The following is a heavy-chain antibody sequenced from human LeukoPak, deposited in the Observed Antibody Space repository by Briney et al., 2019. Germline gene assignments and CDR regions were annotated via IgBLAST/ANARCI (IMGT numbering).Heavy chain of an antibody. J-gene: IGHJ4*02. CDR1: GFTFSSYG. CDR3: ARSPKLCTSTSCRYEEVDF. D-gene: IGHD2-2*01. V-gene: IGHV3-30*03. CDR2: ISYDGSNK. Sequence: GGSLRLSCAASGFTFSSYGMHWVRQAPGKGLEWVAVISYDGSNKYYADSVKGRFTISRDNSKNTLYLQMNSLRAEDTAVYYCARSPKLCTSTSCRYEEVDFWGQGTLVTVSS.